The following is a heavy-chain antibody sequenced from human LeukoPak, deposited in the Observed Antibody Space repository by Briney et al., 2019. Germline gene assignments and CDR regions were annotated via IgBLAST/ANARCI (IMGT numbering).Heavy chain of an antibody. CDR2: IYPGDSDT. CDR1: GYNFTFYW. J-gene: IGHJ6*02. Sequence: RGESLKISCVASGYNFTFYWIGWVRQMPGKGLEWMGIIYPGDSDTRYSPSFQGQVTISADKSINTAYLQWSSLKASDTAIYYCARRELYSGYDAYYGVDVWGQRTTVIVSS. V-gene: IGHV5-51*01. D-gene: IGHD5-12*01. CDR3: ARRELYSGYDAYYGVDV.